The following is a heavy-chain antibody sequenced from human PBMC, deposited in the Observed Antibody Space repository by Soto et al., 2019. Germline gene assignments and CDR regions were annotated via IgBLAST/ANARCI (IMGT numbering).Heavy chain of an antibody. CDR2: ISYDGSNK. Sequence: GGSLRLSCAASGFTFSSYGMHWVRQAPGKGLEWVAVISYDGSNKYYADSVKGRFTISRDNSKNTLYLQMNGLRAEDTAVYYCAKERAVAGPFYYYYGMDVWGQGTTVTVSS. J-gene: IGHJ6*02. CDR3: AKERAVAGPFYYYYGMDV. CDR1: GFTFSSYG. V-gene: IGHV3-30*18. D-gene: IGHD6-19*01.